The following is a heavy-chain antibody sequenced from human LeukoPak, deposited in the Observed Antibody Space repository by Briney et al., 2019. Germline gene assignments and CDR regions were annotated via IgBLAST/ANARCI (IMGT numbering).Heavy chain of an antibody. J-gene: IGHJ1*01. CDR1: GFTFSTYW. Sequence: GGSLRLSCAASGFTFSTYWMHWVRQAPGKGLVWVPRIKSDGGTNYADSVKGRFAISRDNAKKTVSLQMNSLRPEDTGVYYCARAPSEIGGYYPEYFRHWGQGTLVTVSS. V-gene: IGHV3-74*01. CDR2: IKSDGGT. CDR3: ARAPSEIGGYYPEYFRH. D-gene: IGHD3-22*01.